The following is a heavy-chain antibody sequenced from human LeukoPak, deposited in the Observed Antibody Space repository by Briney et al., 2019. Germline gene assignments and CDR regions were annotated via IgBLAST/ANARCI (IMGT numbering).Heavy chain of an antibody. CDR2: IYSDNT. CDR1: GFTVSSNS. V-gene: IGHV3-66*01. J-gene: IGHJ3*02. CDR3: AREGGYYGSGSYYIVAPYAFDI. Sequence: PGGSLRLSCTVSGFTVSSNSMSWVRQAPGKGLEWVSFIYSDNTHYADSVKGRFTISRDNSKNTLYLQMNSLRAEDTAVYYCAREGGYYGSGSYYIVAPYAFDIWGQGTMVTVSS. D-gene: IGHD3-10*01.